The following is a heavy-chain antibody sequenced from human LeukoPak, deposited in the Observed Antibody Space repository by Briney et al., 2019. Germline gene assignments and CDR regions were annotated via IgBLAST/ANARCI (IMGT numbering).Heavy chain of an antibody. CDR1: GFTFSSYA. CDR2: ISYDGSNK. D-gene: IGHD6-13*01. Sequence: GRSLRLSCAASGFTFSSYAMHWVRQAPGKGLEWVAVISYDGSNKYYADSVKGRFTISRDSSKNTLYLQMNSLRAEDTAVYYCASPIAAAGTSQGLNDYWGQGTLVTVSS. J-gene: IGHJ4*02. CDR3: ASPIAAAGTSQGLNDY. V-gene: IGHV3-30-3*01.